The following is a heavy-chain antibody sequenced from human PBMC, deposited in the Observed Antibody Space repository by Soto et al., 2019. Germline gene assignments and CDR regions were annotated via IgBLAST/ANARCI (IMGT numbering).Heavy chain of an antibody. CDR1: GGSISSYY. D-gene: IGHD6-13*01. CDR2: IYYSGST. V-gene: IGHV4-59*01. CDR3: ARGLAAEFYYYYYMDI. Sequence: PSETLSLTCTVFGGSISSYYWSWIRQPPGKGLEWIGYIYYSGSTNYNPSLKSRVTISVDTSKNQFSLKLSSVTAADTAVYYCARGLAAEFYYYYYMDIWGKGTTVTVSS. J-gene: IGHJ6*03.